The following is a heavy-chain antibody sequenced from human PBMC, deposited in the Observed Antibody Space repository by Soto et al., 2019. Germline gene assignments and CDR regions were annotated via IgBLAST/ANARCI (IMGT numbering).Heavy chain of an antibody. Sequence: SVKVSCKASGGTFSSYAISWVRQAPGQGLEWMGGIIPIFGTANYAQKFQGRVTITADKSTSTAYMELSSLRSEDTAVYYCARDLGIAAAGPPGRYYYGMDVWGQGTTVTVSS. V-gene: IGHV1-69*06. J-gene: IGHJ6*02. CDR1: GGTFSSYA. CDR2: IIPIFGTA. D-gene: IGHD6-13*01. CDR3: ARDLGIAAAGPPGRYYYGMDV.